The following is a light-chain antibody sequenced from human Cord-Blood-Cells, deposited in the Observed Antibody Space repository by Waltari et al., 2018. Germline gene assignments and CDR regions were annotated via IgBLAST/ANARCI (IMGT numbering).Light chain of an antibody. CDR3: NSRDSSGNHLV. J-gene: IGLJ2*01. Sequence: SSALTQDPAVSVALGQTVRITCQGYSLSSYYATWYQQKPGQAPVLVIYGKNNRPSGIPDRFSGSSSGNTASLTITGAQAEDEADYYCNSRDSSGNHLVFGGGTKLTVL. CDR1: SLSSYY. CDR2: GKN. V-gene: IGLV3-19*01.